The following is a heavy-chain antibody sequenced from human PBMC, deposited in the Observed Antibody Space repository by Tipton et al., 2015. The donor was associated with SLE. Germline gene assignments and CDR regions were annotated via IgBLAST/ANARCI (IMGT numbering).Heavy chain of an antibody. CDR1: GYSISSGYY. CDR2: IYYSGST. CDR3: ARWGGYCGGDCYSY. J-gene: IGHJ4*02. V-gene: IGHV4-61*01. D-gene: IGHD2-21*01. Sequence: TLSLTCAVSGYSISSGYYWGWIRQPPGKGLEWIGYIYYSGSTNYNPSLKSRVTISVDTSKNQFSLKLSSVTAADTAVYYCARWGGYCGGDCYSYWGQGTLVTVSS.